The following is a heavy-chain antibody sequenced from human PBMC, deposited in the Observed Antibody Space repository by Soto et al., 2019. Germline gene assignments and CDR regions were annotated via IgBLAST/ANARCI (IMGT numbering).Heavy chain of an antibody. CDR2: INHSGST. CDR3: ARGVYCSSTSCRDFDY. J-gene: IGHJ4*02. Sequence: QVQLQQWGAGLLKPSETLSLTCAVYGGSFSGYYWRWIRQPPGKGLEWIGEINHSGSTNYNPSLNSRLTISVDTSKNQFALKLSSVTAAYTAVDYCARGVYCSSTSCRDFDYWGQGTLVTVSS. V-gene: IGHV4-34*01. D-gene: IGHD2-2*01. CDR1: GGSFSGYY.